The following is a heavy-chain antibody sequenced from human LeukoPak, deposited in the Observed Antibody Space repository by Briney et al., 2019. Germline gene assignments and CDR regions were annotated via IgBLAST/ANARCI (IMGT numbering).Heavy chain of an antibody. CDR1: GGSISSSSYY. CDR3: ARHLTRLGAFDI. D-gene: IGHD2-21*02. CDR2: TYYSGST. J-gene: IGHJ3*02. Sequence: SETLSLTCTVPGGSISSSSYYWGWIRQPPGKGLEWIGSTYYSGSTYYNPSLKSRVTISVDTSKNQFSLKLSSVTAADTAVYYCARHLTRLGAFDIWGQGTMVTVSS. V-gene: IGHV4-39*01.